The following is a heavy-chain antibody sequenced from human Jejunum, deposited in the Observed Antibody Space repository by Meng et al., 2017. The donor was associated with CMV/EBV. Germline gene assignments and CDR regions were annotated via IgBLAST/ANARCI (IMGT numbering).Heavy chain of an antibody. CDR1: GITFSRYW. CDR2: INSDGSST. V-gene: IGHV3-74*01. Sequence: SGITFSRYWMHWVRQAPGKGLVWVSRINSDGSSTSYADSVKGRFTISRDNAKNSLFLQMNSLTAEDTAVYYCARDLPGDEDYGFDYWGQGRLVTVSS. D-gene: IGHD4-17*01. CDR3: ARDLPGDEDYGFDY. J-gene: IGHJ4*02.